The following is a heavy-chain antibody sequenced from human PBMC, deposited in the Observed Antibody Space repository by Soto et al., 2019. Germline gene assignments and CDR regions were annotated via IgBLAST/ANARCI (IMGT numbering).Heavy chain of an antibody. J-gene: IGHJ3*02. V-gene: IGHV1-69*01. Sequence: KASGGTFSSYAISWVRQAPGQGLEWMGGIIPIFGTANYAQKFQGRVTITADESTSTAYMELSSLRSEDTAVYYCASQRPGYSYGDAAFDIRAQGTMVTVSS. CDR2: IIPIFGTA. CDR1: GGTFSSYA. D-gene: IGHD5-18*01. CDR3: ASQRPGYSYGDAAFDI.